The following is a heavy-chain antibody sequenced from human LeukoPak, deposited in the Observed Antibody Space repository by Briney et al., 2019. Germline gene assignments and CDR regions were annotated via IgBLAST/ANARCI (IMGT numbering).Heavy chain of an antibody. J-gene: IGHJ4*02. Sequence: ALVKVSCKASGYTFTNYYIHWVRQAPGQGLEWMGIIHPSGGSTTYAQKFQGRVTITRDTPTSTVYMVLSSLRSEDTAVYYCARDRYSISSLYDFWGQGTLVTVSS. CDR1: GYTFTNYY. CDR2: IHPSGGST. D-gene: IGHD6-6*01. CDR3: ARDRYSISSLYDF. V-gene: IGHV1-46*01.